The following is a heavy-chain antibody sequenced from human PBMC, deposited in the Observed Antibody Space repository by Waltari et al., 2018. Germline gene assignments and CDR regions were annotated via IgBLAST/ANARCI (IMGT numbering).Heavy chain of an antibody. CDR3: APLGASRLTWTD. V-gene: IGHV3-48*01. CDR2: ISGVCYPI. CDR1: GSTFSPSG. J-gene: IGHJ4*02. Sequence: EVQLVESGGGLVQPGGSLRPSCAAVGSTFSPSGMNWRRQAPGKGLEWVAHISGVCYPIYYADSVKGRFTISRDNARNSLFLQMNGLRAEDTALYYCAPLGASRLTWTDWGQGTLVTVSS. D-gene: IGHD1-26*01.